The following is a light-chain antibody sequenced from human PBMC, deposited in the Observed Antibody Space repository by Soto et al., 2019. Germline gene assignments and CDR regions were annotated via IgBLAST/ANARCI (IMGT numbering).Light chain of an antibody. CDR3: QQYSLYPWT. CDR2: KAS. V-gene: IGKV1-5*03. J-gene: IGKJ1*01. CDR1: QNIDAW. Sequence: IQMTQSPSTLSASVGDRVTITCRASQNIDAWLAWYQQKPGKAPKVLIYKASSLESGVPSRFSGSGSGTEFTLTISSLQPDDFATFYCQQYSLYPWTFGQGTKVDI.